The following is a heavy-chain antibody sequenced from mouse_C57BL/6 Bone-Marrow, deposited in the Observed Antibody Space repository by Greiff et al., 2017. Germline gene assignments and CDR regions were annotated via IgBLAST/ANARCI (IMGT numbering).Heavy chain of an antibody. Sequence: VQLVESGPELVMPGASVKLSCKASGYTFTSYWMHWVKQRPGQGLEWIGEIDPSDSYTNYNQKFKGKSTLTVDKSSSTAYMQLSSLTSEDSAVYYCARGAYPFDYWGQGTTLTVSS. CDR2: IDPSDSYT. J-gene: IGHJ2*01. CDR1: GYTFTSYW. D-gene: IGHD2-10*01. CDR3: ARGAYPFDY. V-gene: IGHV1-69*01.